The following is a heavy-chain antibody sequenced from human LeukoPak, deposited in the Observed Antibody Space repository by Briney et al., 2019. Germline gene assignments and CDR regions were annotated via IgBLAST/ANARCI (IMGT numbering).Heavy chain of an antibody. J-gene: IGHJ4*02. D-gene: IGHD2-2*02. V-gene: IGHV3-23*01. CDR3: AKAPTAILTLPLYRFDY. Sequence: GGSLRLSCAASGFTFSSSAMSWVRQAPGKGLEWVSIISGTGFSTYYADSVKGRFTVSRDNSENTLYLQMNSLRAEDTAVYYCAKAPTAILTLPLYRFDYWGQGTLVTVSS. CDR2: ISGTGFST. CDR1: GFTFSSSA.